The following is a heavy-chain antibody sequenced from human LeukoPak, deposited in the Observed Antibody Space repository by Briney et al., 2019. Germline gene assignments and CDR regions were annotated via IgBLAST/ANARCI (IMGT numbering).Heavy chain of an antibody. V-gene: IGHV1-24*01. CDR3: ATGSGSLRAFDY. D-gene: IGHD1-26*01. CDR1: GYTLTELS. CDR2: FDPEDGET. Sequence: ASVKASCKVSGYTLTELSMHWVRQAPGKGLEWMGGFDPEDGETIYAQKFQGRVTMTEDTSTDTAYMELSSLRSEDTAVYYCATGSGSLRAFDYWGQGTLVTVSS. J-gene: IGHJ4*02.